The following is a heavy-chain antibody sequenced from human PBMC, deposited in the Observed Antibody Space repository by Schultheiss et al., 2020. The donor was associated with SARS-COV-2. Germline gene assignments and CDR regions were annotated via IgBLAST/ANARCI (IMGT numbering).Heavy chain of an antibody. J-gene: IGHJ5*01. CDR1: GGSFRGYY. Sequence: SQTLSLTCAVYGGSFRGYYWSWISQPPGKGLEWIGEITHSGSTNYNPYLKSRVTISVDTSKNQCSLKLSSVTAADTAVYYCARGLDIVVVVAATGGLGWFDPWGQGTVVTVSS. V-gene: IGHV4-34*01. D-gene: IGHD2-15*01. CDR3: ARGLDIVVVVAATGGLGWFDP. CDR2: ITHSGST.